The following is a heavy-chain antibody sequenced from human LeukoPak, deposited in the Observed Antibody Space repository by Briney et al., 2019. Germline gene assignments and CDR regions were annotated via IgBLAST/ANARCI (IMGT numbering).Heavy chain of an antibody. D-gene: IGHD3-16*01. CDR1: AVTLSSNY. V-gene: IGHV3-53*04. CDR2: VYSGGRT. Sequence: PGGSLRLSRAPSAVTLSSNYMRSGCEAPGKELEWVSVVYSGGRTYYTDSVKGPFTISRHHSKNTLYLQKNSLRADDTAVYYGARDYGIDPWGQGTLVTVSS. J-gene: IGHJ5*02. CDR3: ARDYGIDP.